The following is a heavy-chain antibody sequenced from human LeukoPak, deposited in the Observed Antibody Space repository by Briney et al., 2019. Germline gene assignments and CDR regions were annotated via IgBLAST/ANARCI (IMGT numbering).Heavy chain of an antibody. V-gene: IGHV4-59*12. Sequence: SETLSLTCTVSGGSISSYYWSWIRQPPGKGLEWIGYIYYSGSTNYNPSLESRVTISVDTSKNQFSLKLSSVTAADTAVYYCARKPKDCSGGTCYWYYFDYWGQGTLVTVSS. CDR3: ARKPKDCSGGTCYWYYFDY. J-gene: IGHJ4*02. CDR1: GGSISSYY. D-gene: IGHD2-15*01. CDR2: IYYSGST.